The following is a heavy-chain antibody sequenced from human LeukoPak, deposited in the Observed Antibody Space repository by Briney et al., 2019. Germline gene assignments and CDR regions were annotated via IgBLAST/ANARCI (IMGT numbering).Heavy chain of an antibody. J-gene: IGHJ6*02. CDR1: GFTFSSYA. D-gene: IGHD6-13*01. CDR3: ARDTAAGNNYYYYYGMDV. Sequence: PGRSLRLSCAASGFTFSSYAMHWVRQAPSKGLEWVAVISYDGSNKYYADSVKGRFTISRDNSKNTLYLQMNSLRAEDTAVYYCARDTAAGNNYYYYYGMDVWGQGTTVTVSS. CDR2: ISYDGSNK. V-gene: IGHV3-30-3*01.